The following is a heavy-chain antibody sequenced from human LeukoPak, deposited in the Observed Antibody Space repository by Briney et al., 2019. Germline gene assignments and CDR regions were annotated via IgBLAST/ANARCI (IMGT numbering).Heavy chain of an antibody. CDR3: AGRVPASTNWFDP. CDR1: GGSISSYY. CDR2: IYYSGST. D-gene: IGHD2-2*01. Sequence: SETLSLTCTVSGGSISSYYWSWIRQPPGKGLEWIGYIYYSGSTNYNPSLKSRVTISVDTSKNQFSLKLRSVTAADTAVYYCAGRVPASTNWFDPWGQGTLVTVSS. V-gene: IGHV4-59*01. J-gene: IGHJ5*02.